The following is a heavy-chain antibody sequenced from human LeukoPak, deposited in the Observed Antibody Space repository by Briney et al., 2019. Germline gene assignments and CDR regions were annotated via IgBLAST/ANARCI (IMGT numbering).Heavy chain of an antibody. Sequence: SETLSLTCTVSGGSISSYYWSWIRQPPGKGLEWIEYIYYSGSTNYNPSLKSRVTISVDTSKNQFSLKLSSVTAADTAVYYCARDSDSSYAFDIWGQGTMVTVSS. V-gene: IGHV4-59*01. CDR2: IYYSGST. CDR3: ARDSDSSYAFDI. J-gene: IGHJ3*02. D-gene: IGHD3-22*01. CDR1: GGSISSYY.